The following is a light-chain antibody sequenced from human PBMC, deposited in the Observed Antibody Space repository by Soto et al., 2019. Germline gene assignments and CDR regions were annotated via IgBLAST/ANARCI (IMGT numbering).Light chain of an antibody. Sequence: EMVLPQSPATLSLSPGERATLSCRASQSVSSTLAWYQQKPGQAPRLLTYDASNRATGIPARFSGSGSGTDFTLTISSLEPEDFAVYYCQQRSNWPQLTFGGGTKVEIK. J-gene: IGKJ4*01. V-gene: IGKV3-11*01. CDR3: QQRSNWPQLT. CDR2: DAS. CDR1: QSVSST.